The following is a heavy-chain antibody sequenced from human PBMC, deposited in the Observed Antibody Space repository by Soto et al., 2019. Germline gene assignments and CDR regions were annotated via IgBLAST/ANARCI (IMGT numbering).Heavy chain of an antibody. CDR2: IYYSGST. CDR1: GVSIISYY. CDR3: ARVDTAMWGGNWFDP. V-gene: IGHV4-59*01. J-gene: IGHJ5*02. D-gene: IGHD5-18*01. Sequence: SETLSLTCTVSGVSIISYYWSWIRQPPGKGLEWIGYIYYSGSTNYNPSLKSRVTISVDTSKNQFSLKLSSVTAADTAVYYCARVDTAMWGGNWFDPWGQGTLVTVSS.